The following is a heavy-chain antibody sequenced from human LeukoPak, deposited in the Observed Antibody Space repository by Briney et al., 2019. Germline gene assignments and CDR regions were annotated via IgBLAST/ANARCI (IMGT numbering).Heavy chain of an antibody. CDR3: ARDLRVDTAMVKPFDI. Sequence: SSVKVSCQASGGTFSSYAISWVRQAPGQGLEWMGRIIPILGIANYAQKFQGRVTITADKSTSTAYMELSSLRSEDTAVYYCARDLRVDTAMVKPFDIWGKGTMVTVSS. CDR2: IIPILGIA. D-gene: IGHD5-18*01. J-gene: IGHJ3*02. V-gene: IGHV1-69*04. CDR1: GGTFSSYA.